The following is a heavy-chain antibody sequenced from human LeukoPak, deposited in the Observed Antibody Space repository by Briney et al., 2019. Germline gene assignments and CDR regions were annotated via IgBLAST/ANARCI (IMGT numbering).Heavy chain of an antibody. CDR2: IDHSGST. Sequence: SSETLSHTCAVYGGSFSNYYWSWIRQPPGKGLEWIGEIDHSGSTNYNPSLKSRLTISVDTSKKQFSLKLSSVTAADTAVYYCARAPVRVAAVGKYFDYWGQGTLVTVSS. CDR1: GGSFSNYY. D-gene: IGHD6-13*01. J-gene: IGHJ4*02. CDR3: ARAPVRVAAVGKYFDY. V-gene: IGHV4-34*01.